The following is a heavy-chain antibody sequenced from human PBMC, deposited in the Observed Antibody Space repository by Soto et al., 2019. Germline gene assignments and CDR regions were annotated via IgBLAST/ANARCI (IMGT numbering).Heavy chain of an antibody. CDR2: ISGSGGST. Sequence: ARSLRLSCAASGLTFSSYWMNWVRQAPGKGLEWVSAISGSGGSTYYADSVKGRFTISRDNSKNTLYLQMNSLRAEDTAVYYCAKEAPRMEGYFDYWGQGTLVTVSS. CDR1: GLTFSSYW. V-gene: IGHV3-23*01. J-gene: IGHJ4*02. D-gene: IGHD3-3*01. CDR3: AKEAPRMEGYFDY.